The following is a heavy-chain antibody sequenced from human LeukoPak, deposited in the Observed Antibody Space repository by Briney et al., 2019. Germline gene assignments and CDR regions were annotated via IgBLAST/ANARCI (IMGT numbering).Heavy chain of an antibody. CDR2: IIHILGIA. CDR1: GGTFSSYA. CDR3: ARSSGGSYYGYFDY. V-gene: IGHV1-69*04. Sequence: ASVKVSCKASGGTFSSYAISWVRQAPGQGLEWMGRIIHILGIANYAQKFQGRVTITADKSTSTAYMELSSLRSEDTAVYYCARSSGGSYYGYFDYWGQGTLVTVSS. J-gene: IGHJ4*02. D-gene: IGHD1-26*01.